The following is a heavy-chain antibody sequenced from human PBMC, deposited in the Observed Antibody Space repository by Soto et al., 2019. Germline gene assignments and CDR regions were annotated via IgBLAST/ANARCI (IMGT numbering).Heavy chain of an antibody. CDR2: MNPDSGST. Sequence: ASVKVSCKASGYTFTSYDINWVRQAAGQGLEWMGWMNPDSGSTGYVQKFQGRVTMTRDTSTSTVYMELSSLRSEDTAVYYCATSSSWYSWWFDPWGQGTLVTVSS. J-gene: IGHJ5*02. V-gene: IGHV1-8*01. CDR1: GYTFTSYD. CDR3: ATSSSWYSWWFDP. D-gene: IGHD6-13*01.